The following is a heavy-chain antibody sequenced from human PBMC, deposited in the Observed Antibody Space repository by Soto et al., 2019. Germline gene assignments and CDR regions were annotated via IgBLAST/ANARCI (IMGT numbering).Heavy chain of an antibody. J-gene: IGHJ6*02. D-gene: IGHD3-10*01. Sequence: PSETLSLTCAVYGGSFSGYYWSWIRQPPGKGLEWIGEINHSGSTNYNPSLKSRVTISVDTSKNQFSLKLCSVTAADTAVYYCARSTDGSGSYYPNPTDYGMDVWGQGTTVTVSS. V-gene: IGHV4-34*01. CDR3: ARSTDGSGSYYPNPTDYGMDV. CDR1: GGSFSGYY. CDR2: INHSGST.